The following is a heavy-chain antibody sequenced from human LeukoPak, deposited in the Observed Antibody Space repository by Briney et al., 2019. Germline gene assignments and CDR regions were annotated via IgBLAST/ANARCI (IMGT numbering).Heavy chain of an antibody. CDR3: ARDRLGAEYDY. V-gene: IGHV3-7*01. J-gene: IGHJ4*02. D-gene: IGHD3-16*01. CDR1: GFTFTTYW. Sequence: GGSLRLSCAASGFTFTTYWMSWVRQAPGKGLEWVANIKQDGTEKYYVDSVKGRFTISRDNAKKSLYLEMNSLRAEDTAVYYCARDRLGAEYDYWGREPWSPSPQ. CDR2: IKQDGTEK.